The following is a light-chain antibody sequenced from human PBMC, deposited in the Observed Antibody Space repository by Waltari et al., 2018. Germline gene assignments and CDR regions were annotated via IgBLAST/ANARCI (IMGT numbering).Light chain of an antibody. CDR2: QDN. CDR1: KLGNKY. CDR3: LAWDTRTYVV. V-gene: IGLV3-1*01. Sequence: SYELTQPPSMSVSPGQTASITCSGEKLGNKYASWYQQKPSQSPVLLIYQDNKRPSGIPERVSGSNSGNTATLTISGTQSMDEADYYCLAWDTRTYVVFGGGTKLTVL. J-gene: IGLJ2*01.